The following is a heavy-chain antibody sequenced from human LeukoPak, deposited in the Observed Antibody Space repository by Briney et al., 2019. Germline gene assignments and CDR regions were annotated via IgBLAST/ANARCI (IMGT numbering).Heavy chain of an antibody. V-gene: IGHV4-30-4*08. CDR2: IYYSGST. CDR3: ARSTVVTHYYYYYMDV. D-gene: IGHD4-23*01. CDR1: GGSISSGDYY. J-gene: IGHJ6*03. Sequence: SETLSLTCTVSGGSISSGDYYWSWIRQPPGKGLEWIGYIYYSGSTYYNPSLKSRVTISVDTSRNQFSLKLSSVTAADTAVYYCARSTVVTHYYYYYMDVWGKGTTVTVSS.